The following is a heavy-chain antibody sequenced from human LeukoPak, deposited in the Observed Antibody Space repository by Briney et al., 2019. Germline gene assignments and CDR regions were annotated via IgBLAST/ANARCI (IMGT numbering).Heavy chain of an antibody. V-gene: IGHV1-69*13. CDR3: ERGSYYDILTGPIDYYYYGMDV. D-gene: IGHD3-9*01. CDR1: GGTFSSYA. J-gene: IGHJ6*02. CDR2: FIPIFGTA. Sequence: ASVKLSCKASGGTFSSYAISWVRQAPGQGLEWMGGFIPIFGTANHAQKFQGRVTITADESTSTAYMELSSLRSDDTDVYYCERGSYYDILTGPIDYYYYGMDVWGQGTTVTVSS.